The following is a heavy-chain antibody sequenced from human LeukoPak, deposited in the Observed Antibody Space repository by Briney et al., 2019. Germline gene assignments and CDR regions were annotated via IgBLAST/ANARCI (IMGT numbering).Heavy chain of an antibody. Sequence: GGSLRLSCAASGFTFSSYAMSWVRQAPGKGLEWVSAISGSGGNTYYADSVKGRFTISRDNSKNTLYLQMNSLRAEDTAVYYCAKDEAIWCYYDILRRFDPWGQGTPVTVSS. CDR3: AKDEAIWCYYDILRRFDP. J-gene: IGHJ5*02. V-gene: IGHV3-23*01. CDR2: ISGSGGNT. D-gene: IGHD3-9*01. CDR1: GFTFSSYA.